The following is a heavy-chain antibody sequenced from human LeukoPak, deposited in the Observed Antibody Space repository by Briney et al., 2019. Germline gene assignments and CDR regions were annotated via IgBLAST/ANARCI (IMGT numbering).Heavy chain of an antibody. V-gene: IGHV1-8*01. D-gene: IGHD3-10*01. CDR1: GYTFTIYD. J-gene: IGHJ6*02. Sequence: ASVKVSCTASGYTFTIYDINWVRQATGQGLEWMGWMNPNSGSTGYAQKFQGRVTMTRNTSISTAYMELSSLRSEDTAVYYCARGGFYYGSGSYYTTYYYYGMDVWGQGTTVTVSS. CDR2: MNPNSGST. CDR3: ARGGFYYGSGSYYTTYYYYGMDV.